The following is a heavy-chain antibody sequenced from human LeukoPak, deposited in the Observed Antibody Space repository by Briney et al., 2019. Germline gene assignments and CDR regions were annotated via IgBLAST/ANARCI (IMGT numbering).Heavy chain of an antibody. D-gene: IGHD4-23*01. J-gene: IGHJ4*02. CDR1: GGSMNSISYY. CDR3: ARIEDYGGNSVNY. CDR2: IYYSGST. V-gene: IGHV4-61*01. Sequence: SETLSLTCIVSGGSMNSISYYWSWIRQPPGKGLEWIGYIYYSGSTNYNPSLKSRVTISVDTSKNQFSLKLSSVTAADTAVYYCARIEDYGGNSVNYWGQGTLVTVSS.